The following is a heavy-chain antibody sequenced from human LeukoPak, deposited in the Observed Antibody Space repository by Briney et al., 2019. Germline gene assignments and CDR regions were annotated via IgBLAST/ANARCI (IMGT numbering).Heavy chain of an antibody. V-gene: IGHV3-48*04. J-gene: IGHJ4*02. CDR3: APLGSAYDPDFDY. Sequence: GGSLRLSCAASGFTFSIYWMNWVRQAPGKGLEWVSYISSSGSTIYYADSVKGRFTISRDNAKNSLYLQMNSLRAEDTAVYYCAPLGSAYDPDFDYWGQGTLVTVSS. CDR2: ISSSGSTI. D-gene: IGHD5-12*01. CDR1: GFTFSIYW.